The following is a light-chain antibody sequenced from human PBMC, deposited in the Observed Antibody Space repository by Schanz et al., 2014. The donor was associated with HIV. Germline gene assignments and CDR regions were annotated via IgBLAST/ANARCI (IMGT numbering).Light chain of an antibody. V-gene: IGLV2-14*03. CDR2: DFA. J-gene: IGLJ3*02. CDR1: SSDLGRLNC. Sequence: QSVLAQPPSVSGAPGQRVTISCTGTSSDLGRLNCVSWYQQHPGKAPKLVISDFANRPSGISPRFSASKSDNTASLTISGLQAEDEGDYYCCSCTNTNTWVLGGGTKLTVL. CDR3: CSCTNTNTWV.